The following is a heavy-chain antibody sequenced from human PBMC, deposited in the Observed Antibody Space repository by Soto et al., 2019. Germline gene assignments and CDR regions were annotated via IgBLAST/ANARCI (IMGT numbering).Heavy chain of an antibody. D-gene: IGHD4-4*01. J-gene: IGHJ6*02. CDR3: AKDPAPPFYSKGGMDV. V-gene: IGHV3-30*18. CDR1: GFTFSSYG. Sequence: LRLSCAASGFTFSSYGMHWVRQAPGKGLEWVAVISYDGSNKYYADSVKGRFTISRDNSKNTLYLQMNSLRAEDTAVYYCAKDPAPPFYSKGGMDVWGQGTTVTVSS. CDR2: ISYDGSNK.